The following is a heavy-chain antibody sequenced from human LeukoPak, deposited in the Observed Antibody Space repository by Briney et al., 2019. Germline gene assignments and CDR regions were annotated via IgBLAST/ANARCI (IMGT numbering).Heavy chain of an antibody. Sequence: PSETLSLTCTVSGVPISTYYWSWIRQPAGQRLEWIGRISSSENTNYNPSLKSRVTISVDTSKNQFSLKLSSVTAADTAVYYCARGTMVRGVIILTPFDYWGQGTLVTVSS. J-gene: IGHJ4*02. CDR3: ARGTMVRGVIILTPFDY. CDR2: ISSSENT. CDR1: GVPISTYY. D-gene: IGHD3-10*01. V-gene: IGHV4-4*07.